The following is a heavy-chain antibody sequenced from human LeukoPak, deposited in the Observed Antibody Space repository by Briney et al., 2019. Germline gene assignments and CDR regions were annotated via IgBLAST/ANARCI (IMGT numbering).Heavy chain of an antibody. V-gene: IGHV3-74*01. J-gene: IGHJ4*02. Sequence: PGGSLRLSCAASGFTFSSYWMHCVRHAPGKGLVWVSRINSDGTIIGYADSVKGRFTISRDNAKNTLYLQMNSLRADDTAVYYCARSMYCGGDCYYYFDYWGQGTLVTVAS. D-gene: IGHD2-21*02. CDR2: INSDGTII. CDR1: GFTFSSYW. CDR3: ARSMYCGGDCYYYFDY.